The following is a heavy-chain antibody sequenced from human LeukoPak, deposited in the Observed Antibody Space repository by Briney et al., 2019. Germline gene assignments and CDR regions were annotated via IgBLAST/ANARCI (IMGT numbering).Heavy chain of an antibody. Sequence: GGSLRLSCTASGFTFSRYAMNWVRQAPGKGLEWVSGIGAGGTFTYYADSVKGRSTIFRDNSRNTLYLQMNSLRADDTAVYYCGRVESDTSVIDYWGQGTLVTVSS. CDR3: GRVESDTSVIDY. V-gene: IGHV3-23*01. J-gene: IGHJ4*02. CDR2: IGAGGTFT. D-gene: IGHD3-22*01. CDR1: GFTFSRYA.